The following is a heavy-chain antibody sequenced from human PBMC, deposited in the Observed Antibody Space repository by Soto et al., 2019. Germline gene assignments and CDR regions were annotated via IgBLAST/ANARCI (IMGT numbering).Heavy chain of an antibody. D-gene: IGHD6-19*01. J-gene: IGHJ1*01. CDR2: ISSSSSTI. Sequence: SGGSLRLSCAASGFTFSSYSMNWVRQAPGKGLEWVSYISSSSSTIYYADSVKGRFTISRDNAKNSLYLQMNSLRAEDTAVYYCARVVYSSGPRYLQHWGKGTLFTVSS. CDR3: ARVVYSSGPRYLQH. CDR1: GFTFSSYS. V-gene: IGHV3-48*01.